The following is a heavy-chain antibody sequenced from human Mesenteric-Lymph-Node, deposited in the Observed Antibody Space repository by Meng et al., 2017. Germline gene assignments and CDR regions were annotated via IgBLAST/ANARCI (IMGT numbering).Heavy chain of an antibody. J-gene: IGHJ3*02. CDR1: GFTFGDYA. V-gene: IGHV3-48*03. CDR2: ISSSGTII. CDR3: ARRQQLTQPGAFDI. D-gene: IGHD6-13*01. Sequence: GESLKISCTASGFTFGDYAMTWVRQAPGGGLEWISYISSSGTIIHYADSVRGRFTISRDNAKNSLYLQMNSLRAEDTAVYYCARRQQLTQPGAFDIWGQGTMVTVSS.